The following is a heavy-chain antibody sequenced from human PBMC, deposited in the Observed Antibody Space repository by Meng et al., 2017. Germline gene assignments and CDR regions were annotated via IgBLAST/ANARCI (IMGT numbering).Heavy chain of an antibody. CDR1: GGSFSGYY. J-gene: IGHJ4*02. Sequence: QGQLPPWGAGLLKPSETLSLPCAVYGGSFSGYYWSWIRQPPGKGLEWIGEINHSGSTNYNPSLKSRVTISVDTSKNQFSLKLSSVTAADTAVYYCARRGIAARPFYYWGQGTLVTVSS. CDR3: ARRGIAARPFYY. V-gene: IGHV4-34*01. CDR2: INHSGST. D-gene: IGHD6-6*01.